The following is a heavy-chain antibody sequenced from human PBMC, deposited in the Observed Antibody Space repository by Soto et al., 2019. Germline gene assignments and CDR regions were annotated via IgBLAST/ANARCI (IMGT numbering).Heavy chain of an antibody. Sequence: GVSLRLSCAASGSSCRDYYKNWIRQSPGKGLEWLSYITSSSSYTHYADSVKGRFTISRDNAKNSLYLQMNSLRAEDTAVYYCTGGQDNLAVNFDYWGQGT. V-gene: IGHV3-11*03. D-gene: IGHD1-1*01. CDR3: TGGQDNLAVNFDY. CDR1: GSSCRDYY. J-gene: IGHJ4*02. CDR2: ITSSSSYT.